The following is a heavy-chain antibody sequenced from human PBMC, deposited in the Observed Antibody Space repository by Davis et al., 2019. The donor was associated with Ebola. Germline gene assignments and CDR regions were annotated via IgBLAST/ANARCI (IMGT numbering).Heavy chain of an antibody. CDR2: IYPGDSDP. J-gene: IGHJ6*02. D-gene: IGHD6-19*01. CDR1: GYSFTSYW. CDR3: ARRLAVAGTGNYYYYGMDV. Sequence: GESLKISCKGSGYSFTSYWIGWVRQMPGKGLEWMGIIYPGDSDPRYSPSFQGQVTISAEKSISTAYLQWSSLKASDTAMYYCARRLAVAGTGNYYYYGMDVWGQGTTVTVSS. V-gene: IGHV5-51*01.